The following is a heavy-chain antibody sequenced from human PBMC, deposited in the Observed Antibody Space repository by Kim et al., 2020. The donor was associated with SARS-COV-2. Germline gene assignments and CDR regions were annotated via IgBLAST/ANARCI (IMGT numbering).Heavy chain of an antibody. Sequence: GTTDYAAPVKGRFTISRDDSKNTLYLQMNSLKTEDTAVYYCTTASGWYDYWGQGTLVTVSS. D-gene: IGHD6-19*01. CDR2: GTT. CDR3: TTASGWYDY. J-gene: IGHJ4*02. V-gene: IGHV3-15*01.